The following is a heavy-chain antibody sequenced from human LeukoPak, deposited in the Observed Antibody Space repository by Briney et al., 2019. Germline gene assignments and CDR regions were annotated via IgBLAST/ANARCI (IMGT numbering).Heavy chain of an antibody. D-gene: IGHD2-15*01. Sequence: GGSLRLSCSASGFTFTDYYMSWIRQAPGKGLEWVSYISPRGTVIYYGDPVKGRFPISRDNAKKSLYLQMNSLRAEDTAVYYCASDYHCWGQGTLVTVSS. V-gene: IGHV3-11*01. J-gene: IGHJ4*02. CDR1: GFTFTDYY. CDR3: ASDYHC. CDR2: ISPRGTVI.